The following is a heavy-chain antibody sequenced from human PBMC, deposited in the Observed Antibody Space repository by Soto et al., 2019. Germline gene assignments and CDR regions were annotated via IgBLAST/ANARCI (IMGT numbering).Heavy chain of an antibody. CDR3: ARDKLAYFYGSGSQDY. CDR1: GFTFSSYG. D-gene: IGHD3-10*01. Sequence: TGGSLRLSCAASGFTFSSYGMHWVRQAPGKGLEWVAVIYYDGSNKYYADSVKGRFTISRDNSKNTLYLQMNSLRAEDTAVYYCARDKLAYFYGSGSQDYWGQGTLVTVSS. V-gene: IGHV3-33*01. CDR2: IYYDGSNK. J-gene: IGHJ4*02.